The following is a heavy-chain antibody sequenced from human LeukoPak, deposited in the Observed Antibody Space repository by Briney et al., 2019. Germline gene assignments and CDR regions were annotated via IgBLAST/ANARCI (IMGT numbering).Heavy chain of an antibody. D-gene: IGHD2-2*01. CDR1: GGSISSGGYY. J-gene: IGHJ4*02. CDR2: IYYSGST. Sequence: PSQTLSLTCTVSGGSISSGGYYWSWIRQHPGKGLEWIGYIYYSGSTYYNPSLKSRVTISVDTSKNQFSLKLSSVTAADTAVYYCARANIVVVPAAMYDYFDYWGQGTLVTVSS. CDR3: ARANIVVVPAAMYDYFDY. V-gene: IGHV4-30-4*08.